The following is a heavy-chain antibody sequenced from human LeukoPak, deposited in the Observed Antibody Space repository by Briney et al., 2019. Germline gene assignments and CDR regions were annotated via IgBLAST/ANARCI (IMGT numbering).Heavy chain of an antibody. Sequence: SETLSLTCTVSGGSISSSSYYWGWIRQPPGKGLEWIGSIYYSGSTYYNPSLKSRVTISVDTSKNQFSLKLSSVTAADTAVYYCARTVEAGVVVPAASYFDYWGQGTLVTVSS. CDR2: IYYSGST. J-gene: IGHJ4*02. D-gene: IGHD2-2*01. CDR3: ARTVEAGVVVPAASYFDY. CDR1: GGSISSSSYY. V-gene: IGHV4-39*01.